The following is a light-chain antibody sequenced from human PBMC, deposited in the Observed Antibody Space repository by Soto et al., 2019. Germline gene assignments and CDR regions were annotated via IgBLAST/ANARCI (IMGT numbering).Light chain of an antibody. CDR2: EVS. Sequence: QSALTQPPSASGSPGQSVTISCTGTSSDVGGYTYVSWYQQHPGKAPKLMIYEVSKRPSGVPDRFSGSKSGNTASLTVSGLQAEDEADYYCSSYAGSNNLVFGTGTKLTV. V-gene: IGLV2-8*01. CDR3: SSYAGSNNLV. J-gene: IGLJ1*01. CDR1: SSDVGGYTY.